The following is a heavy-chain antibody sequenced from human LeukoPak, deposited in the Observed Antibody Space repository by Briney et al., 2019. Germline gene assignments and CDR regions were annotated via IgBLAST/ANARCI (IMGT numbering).Heavy chain of an antibody. V-gene: IGHV3-7*01. CDR1: GFNFNKFW. Sequence: GGSLRLSCAASGFNFNKFWMTWVRQAPGRGPEWVANIKQDGSEKYYVDSVKGRFTISRDNAKNSLSLQMNGLRDEDTAIYYCATYGVVRGANDFWGQGTPVTVSS. CDR2: IKQDGSEK. D-gene: IGHD4/OR15-4a*01. J-gene: IGHJ4*02. CDR3: ATYGVVRGANDF.